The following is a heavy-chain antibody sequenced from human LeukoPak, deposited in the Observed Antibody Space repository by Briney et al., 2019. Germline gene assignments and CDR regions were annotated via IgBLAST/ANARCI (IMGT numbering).Heavy chain of an antibody. D-gene: IGHD5-12*01. CDR2: ISSSSSYI. J-gene: IGHJ6*02. Sequence: PGGSLRLSRAASGFTFSIAWMNWVRQAPGKGLEWVSSISSSSSYIYYADSVKGRFTISRDNAKNSLYLQMNSLRAEDTAVYYCARDPPEWLRLPSHYYGMDVWGQGTTVTVSS. CDR1: GFTFSIAW. V-gene: IGHV3-21*01. CDR3: ARDPPEWLRLPSHYYGMDV.